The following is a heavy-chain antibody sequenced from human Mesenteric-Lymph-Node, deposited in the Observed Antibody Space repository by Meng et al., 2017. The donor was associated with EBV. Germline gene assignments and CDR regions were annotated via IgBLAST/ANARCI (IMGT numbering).Heavy chain of an antibody. J-gene: IGHJ4*02. D-gene: IGHD3-22*01. V-gene: IGHV3-11*01. CDR2: ISGSTTII. CDR3: ARGQGNKYYDSSGYFLDY. Sequence: QVQLVESGGGFVKPGGSLRLSCAASAFTFSDYYMTWIRQAPGKGLQWVSYISGSTTIISYADSVKGRFTISRDNAKNSLYLQMNSLRAEDTAVYYCARGQGNKYYDSSGYFLDYWGQGTLVTVSS. CDR1: AFTFSDYY.